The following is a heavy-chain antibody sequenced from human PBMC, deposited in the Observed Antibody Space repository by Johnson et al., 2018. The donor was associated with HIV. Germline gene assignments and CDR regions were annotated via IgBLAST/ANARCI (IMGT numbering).Heavy chain of an antibody. V-gene: IGHV3-48*03. CDR3: ARRMVVGYHALDF. J-gene: IGHJ3*01. CDR2: ISTSGGTL. Sequence: VQLVESGGSVVRPGGSLRLSCAGSGFTFDDYGLSWVRQAPGKGLELLSYISTSGGTLYYADSVKDRFTIFRDNAKSSLYLQMNSLRVEDTAIYYCARRMVVGYHALDFWGQGTVVSVPS. CDR1: GFTFDDYG. D-gene: IGHD2-21*01.